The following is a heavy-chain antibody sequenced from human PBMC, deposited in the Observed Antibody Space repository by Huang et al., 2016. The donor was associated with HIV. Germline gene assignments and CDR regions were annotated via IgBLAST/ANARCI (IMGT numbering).Heavy chain of an antibody. CDR1: GYTFSNYD. D-gene: IGHD2-2*01. J-gene: IGHJ4*02. Sequence: GYTFSNYDINWVRQASGQGLEWMGWMNPNSGNTGYAQKFKGRVAMTRNTSMTTAYMELRSLRSDDTAVYFCARGLGRTRRFDYWGQGALVNVYS. CDR3: ARGLGRTRRFDY. V-gene: IGHV1-8*01. CDR2: MNPNSGNT.